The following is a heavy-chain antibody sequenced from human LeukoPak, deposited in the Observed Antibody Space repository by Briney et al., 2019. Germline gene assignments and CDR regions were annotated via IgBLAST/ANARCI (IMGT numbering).Heavy chain of an antibody. J-gene: IGHJ5*02. V-gene: IGHV3-21*01. CDR2: ISSSSGYI. Sequence: GGSLRLSCAASGFTFSSYSMNWVRQAPGKGLEWVSSISSSSGYIYYADSVKGRFTISRDNAKNSLYLQMNSLRAEDTAVYYCARGASEFDPWGQGTLVTVSS. CDR3: ARGASEFDP. CDR1: GFTFSSYS.